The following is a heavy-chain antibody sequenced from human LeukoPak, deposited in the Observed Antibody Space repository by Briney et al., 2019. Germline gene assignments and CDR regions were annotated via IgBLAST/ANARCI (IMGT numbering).Heavy chain of an antibody. D-gene: IGHD2-21*02. Sequence: SETLSLTCTVSGDSITSSSHYWGWIRQPPGQRLEWIGSLHHTGRNYSNAALKSRVTISMDTAKSQFSLKLNSVTAADSGVYYCVAEMTASAAFDIWGQGTMVAVSS. CDR2: LHHTGRN. CDR1: GDSITSSSHY. V-gene: IGHV4-39*01. J-gene: IGHJ3*02. CDR3: VAEMTASAAFDI.